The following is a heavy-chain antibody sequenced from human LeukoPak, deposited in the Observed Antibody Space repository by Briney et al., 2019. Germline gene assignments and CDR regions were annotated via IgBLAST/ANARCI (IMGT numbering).Heavy chain of an antibody. V-gene: IGHV4-39*01. J-gene: IGHJ6*03. CDR1: GSISSNTYY. D-gene: IGHD5-24*01. CDR3: ARQRWHYYYFYMDV. CDR2: IYYSGST. Sequence: SETLSLTCTVSGSISSNTYYWGWIRQPPGKGLEWIGSIYYSGSTYYNPSLESRVTISVDTSKNQFSLKLSSVTAADTAVYYCARQRWHYYYFYMDVWGKGTTVTVSS.